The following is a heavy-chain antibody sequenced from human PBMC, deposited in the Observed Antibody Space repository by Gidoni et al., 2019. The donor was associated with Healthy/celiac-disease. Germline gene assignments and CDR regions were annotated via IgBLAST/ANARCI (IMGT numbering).Heavy chain of an antibody. D-gene: IGHD2-2*01. CDR1: GGTLNSYT. Sequence: QFQLVQSGAEVKKPGSSVQVSCKASGGTLNSYTLRWVRHATGQGLEWMGRIIPIFGIATYAQKFQGRVTITADKATRTAYMELSSLRSEDTAVYYCARPRYCSSTSCFYGMDVWGQGTTVTVSS. J-gene: IGHJ6*02. CDR3: ARPRYCSSTSCFYGMDV. V-gene: IGHV1-69*02. CDR2: IIPIFGIA.